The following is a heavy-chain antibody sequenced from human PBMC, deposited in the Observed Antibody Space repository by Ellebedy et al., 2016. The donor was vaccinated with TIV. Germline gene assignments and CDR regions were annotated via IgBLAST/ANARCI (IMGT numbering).Heavy chain of an antibody. CDR3: ATFIYTYGLYYFDY. V-gene: IGHV1-24*01. CDR2: FAPEHAKT. D-gene: IGHD5-18*01. J-gene: IGHJ4*02. Sequence: AASVKVSCKLSRYSLTELSLHWVRQAPGKGLEWMGGFAPEHAKTIYAQKFQGRVTMTEDTRTNTVYMELTRLRSDDTAVYYCATFIYTYGLYYFDYWGQGTLITVSS. CDR1: RYSLTELS.